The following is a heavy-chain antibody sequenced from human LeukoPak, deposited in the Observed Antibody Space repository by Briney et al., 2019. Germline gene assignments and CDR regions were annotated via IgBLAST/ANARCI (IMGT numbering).Heavy chain of an antibody. CDR1: GFTFTSYS. V-gene: IGHV3-48*04. CDR2: ISSSSSII. CDR3: ARTDGYNQRNQGLYYFDY. J-gene: IGHJ4*02. Sequence: RGGSLRLSCAASGFTFTSYSMNWVRQAPGKGLEWVSYISSSSSIIYYADSVKGRFTISRDNAKNSLYLQMSSLRAEDTAVYYCARTDGYNQRNQGLYYFDYWGQGTLVTVSS. D-gene: IGHD5-24*01.